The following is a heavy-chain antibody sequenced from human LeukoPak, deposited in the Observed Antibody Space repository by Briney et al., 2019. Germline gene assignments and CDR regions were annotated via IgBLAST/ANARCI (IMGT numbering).Heavy chain of an antibody. Sequence: GGSLRLSCAASGFTFSSYAMSWVRQAPGKGLEWVSAISGSGGSTYYADSVKGRFTTSRDNSKYTLYLQMNSLRAEDTAVYYCAKDLQLGSLVGATTCDAFDIWGQGTMVTVSS. D-gene: IGHD1-26*01. J-gene: IGHJ3*02. CDR2: ISGSGGST. CDR3: AKDLQLGSLVGATTCDAFDI. V-gene: IGHV3-23*01. CDR1: GFTFSSYA.